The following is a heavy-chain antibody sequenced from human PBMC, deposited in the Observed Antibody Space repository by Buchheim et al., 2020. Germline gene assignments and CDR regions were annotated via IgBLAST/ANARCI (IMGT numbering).Heavy chain of an antibody. CDR2: INHSGST. D-gene: IGHD6-13*01. J-gene: IGHJ4*02. CDR1: GGSFSGYY. Sequence: QVQLQQWGAGLLKPSEPLSLPCAVYGGSFSGYYWSGIRQPPGKGLEWIGEINHSGSTNYNPSLKSRVTISVDTPKNQFSLKLSSVTAADTAVYYCAALRLDATHGIAAAGTLDYWGQGTL. CDR3: AALRLDATHGIAAAGTLDY. V-gene: IGHV4-34*01.